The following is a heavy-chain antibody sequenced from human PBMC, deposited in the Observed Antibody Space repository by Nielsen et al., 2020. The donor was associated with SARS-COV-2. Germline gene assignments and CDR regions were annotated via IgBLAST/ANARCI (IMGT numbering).Heavy chain of an antibody. Sequence: SVKVSCKASGGTFNSYAISWVRQAPGQGLEWMGRIIPILGIANYAQKFQGRVTITADKSTSTAYMELSSLRSEDTAVYYCARDHLEWLLYGYYYYYGMDVWGQGTTVTVSS. CDR3: ARDHLEWLLYGYYYYYGMDV. D-gene: IGHD3-3*01. J-gene: IGHJ6*02. CDR1: GGTFNSYA. CDR2: IIPILGIA. V-gene: IGHV1-69*04.